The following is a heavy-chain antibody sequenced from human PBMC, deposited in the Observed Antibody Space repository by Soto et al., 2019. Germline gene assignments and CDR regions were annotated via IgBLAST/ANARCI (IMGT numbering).Heavy chain of an antibody. Sequence: QVQLVQSGAEVKKPGSSVKVSCKASGGTFSSYAISWVRQAPGQGLEWMGGIIPIFGTANYAQKFQGRVTITADKSTSTAYMELSSLRSEDTAVYYCARRQGEGRGKGAAYYYYGMDVWGQGTTVTVSS. D-gene: IGHD3-16*01. V-gene: IGHV1-69*06. CDR3: ARRQGEGRGKGAAYYYYGMDV. CDR2: IIPIFGTA. J-gene: IGHJ6*02. CDR1: GGTFSSYA.